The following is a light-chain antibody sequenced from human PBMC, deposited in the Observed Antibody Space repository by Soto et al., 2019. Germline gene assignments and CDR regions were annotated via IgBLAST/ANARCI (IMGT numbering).Light chain of an antibody. Sequence: QSVLTQPASVSGSPGQSITISRTGTSSDFGASSSVSWYQQHPGKAPKLLIFEVGYRPSEVSNRFSASKSGNTASLTIAGLQAEDEADYYCSSHASTTSLHVFGTGTKVTVL. CDR2: EVG. J-gene: IGLJ1*01. CDR3: SSHASTTSLHV. CDR1: SSDFGASSS. V-gene: IGLV2-14*01.